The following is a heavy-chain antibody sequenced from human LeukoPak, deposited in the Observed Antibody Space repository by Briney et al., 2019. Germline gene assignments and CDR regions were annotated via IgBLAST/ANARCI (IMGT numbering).Heavy chain of an antibody. CDR1: GYSISTSYY. Sequence: PSETLSLTCTVSGYSISTSYYWGWIRQPPGKGLEWIGSIYHSGNTYYNPSLKSRVTISVDTSKNQFSLKLNSVTAADTAVYYCARASYGDSDFDYWGQGTLVTVSS. J-gene: IGHJ4*02. D-gene: IGHD4-17*01. CDR3: ARASYGDSDFDY. CDR2: IYHSGNT. V-gene: IGHV4-38-2*02.